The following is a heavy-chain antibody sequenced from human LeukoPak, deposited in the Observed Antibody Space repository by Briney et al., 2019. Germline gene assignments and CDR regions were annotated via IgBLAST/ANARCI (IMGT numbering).Heavy chain of an antibody. CDR3: ARVGYSSSRYFDY. Sequence: ASVKVSCKASGYTFTGYYMHLVRQAPGQGLEWMGRINPNSGGTNYAQKFQGRVTMTRDTSISTAYMELSRLRSDDTAVYYCARVGYSSSRYFDYWGQGTLVTVSS. J-gene: IGHJ4*02. D-gene: IGHD6-13*01. CDR1: GYTFTGYY. CDR2: INPNSGGT. V-gene: IGHV1-2*06.